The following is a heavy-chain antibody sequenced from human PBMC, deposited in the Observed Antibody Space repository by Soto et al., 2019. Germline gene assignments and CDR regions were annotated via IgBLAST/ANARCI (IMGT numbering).Heavy chain of an antibody. Sequence: GGSLRLSCAASGLNFRSYAMSWVRQPPGIGLEWVSTISDSANSTYSADSVKGRLTTSRDNSKNTLYLQMRSLRAEDTAVYYCARDRYGDPLGGQDDLDYWAQGTLVTVSS. CDR1: GLNFRSYA. CDR2: ISDSANST. J-gene: IGHJ4*02. D-gene: IGHD4-17*01. V-gene: IGHV3-23*01. CDR3: ARDRYGDPLGGQDDLDY.